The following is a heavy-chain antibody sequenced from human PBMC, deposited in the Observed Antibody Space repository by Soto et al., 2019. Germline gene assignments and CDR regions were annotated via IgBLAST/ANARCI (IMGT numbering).Heavy chain of an antibody. D-gene: IGHD3-16*01. CDR3: ARDRPYGYAFDI. CDR1: GFTFSSYA. Sequence: PGGSLRLSCAASGFTFSSYAMSWVRQAPGKGLEWVSAISGSGGSTYYADSVKGRFTISRDNSKNSLYLQMNSLRAEDTAVYYCARDRPYGYAFDIWGQGTMVTVSS. V-gene: IGHV3-23*01. J-gene: IGHJ3*02. CDR2: ISGSGGST.